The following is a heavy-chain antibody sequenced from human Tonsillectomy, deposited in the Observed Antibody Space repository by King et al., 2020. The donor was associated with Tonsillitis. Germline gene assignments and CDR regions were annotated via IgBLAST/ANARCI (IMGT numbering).Heavy chain of an antibody. CDR1: GYTFTSYY. J-gene: IGHJ5*02. D-gene: IGHD6-6*01. Sequence: QLVQSGAEVKKPGASVKVSCKASGYTFTSYYMYWVRQAPGQGLEWMGIINPSDVSTTYAQKFQGRVTMTRDTSTNTVYMELGSLRSEDTAVYYCARAGLPKSCVAARLRWFDPWGQGTLVTVSS. CDR3: ARAGLPKSCVAARLRWFDP. CDR2: INPSDVST. V-gene: IGHV1-46*01.